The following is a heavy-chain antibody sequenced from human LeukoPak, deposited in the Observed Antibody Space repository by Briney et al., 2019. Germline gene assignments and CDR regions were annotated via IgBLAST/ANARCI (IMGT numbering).Heavy chain of an antibody. CDR3: ARGLWFGELSEQNWFDP. CDR2: IYYSGST. D-gene: IGHD3-10*01. Sequence: PSETLSLTCTVSGGSTSSYYWSWIRQPPGKGLEWIGYIYYSGSTNYNPSLKSRVTISVDTSKNQFSLKLSSVTAADTAVYYCARGLWFGELSEQNWFDPWGQGTLATVSS. V-gene: IGHV4-59*01. CDR1: GGSTSSYY. J-gene: IGHJ5*02.